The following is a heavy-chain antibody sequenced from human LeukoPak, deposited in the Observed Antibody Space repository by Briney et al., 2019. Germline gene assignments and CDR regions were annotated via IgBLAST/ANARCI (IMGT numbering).Heavy chain of an antibody. CDR2: IKSKTDGGTT. CDR1: GFTFGNAW. CDR3: TTEGYNWNYEYFQH. D-gene: IGHD1-7*01. V-gene: IGHV3-15*01. J-gene: IGHJ1*01. Sequence: GGSLRLSCAASGFTFGNAWMSWVRQAPGKGLEWVGRIKSKTDGGTTDYAAPVKGRFTISRDDSRNTLYLQMNSLKTEDTAVYYCTTEGYNWNYEYFQHWGQGTLVTVSS.